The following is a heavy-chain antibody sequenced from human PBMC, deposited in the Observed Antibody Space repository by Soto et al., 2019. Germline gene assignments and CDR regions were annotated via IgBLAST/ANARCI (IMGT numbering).Heavy chain of an antibody. Sequence: QVPLVQSGAEVKKPGASVKVSCKAPGYTFTSYAMHCVRQAPGQRLEWMGWINAGNGNTQYSQKFQGRVTITSDTSASTAYMDLTSLRSEDTAVYYGARDPRWAAAGTLGYWRKGTLVTVSS. D-gene: IGHD6-13*01. CDR1: GYTFTSYA. CDR3: ARDPRWAAAGTLGY. V-gene: IGHV1-3*01. CDR2: INAGNGNT. J-gene: IGHJ4*02.